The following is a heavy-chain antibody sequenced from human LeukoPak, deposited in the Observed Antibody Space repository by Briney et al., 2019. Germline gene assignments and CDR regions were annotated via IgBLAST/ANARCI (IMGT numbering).Heavy chain of an antibody. J-gene: IGHJ4*02. Sequence: GGSLRLSCAASGFIFSNSAMSWVRQAPGKGLEWVANIKQDGSEKYYVDSVKGRFTISRDNAKNSLYLQMNSLRAEDTAVYYCARDRGWLPEFDYWGQGTLVTVSS. CDR2: IKQDGSEK. D-gene: IGHD5-24*01. V-gene: IGHV3-7*03. CDR3: ARDRGWLPEFDY. CDR1: GFIFSNSA.